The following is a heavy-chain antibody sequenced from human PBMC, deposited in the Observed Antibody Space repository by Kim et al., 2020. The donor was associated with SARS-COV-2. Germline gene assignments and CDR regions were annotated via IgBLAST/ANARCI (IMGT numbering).Heavy chain of an antibody. V-gene: IGHV3-23*01. D-gene: IGHD6-13*01. J-gene: IGHJ4*02. CDR3: AKGGSSWSAYLDY. CDR2: IRGSGGTT. Sequence: GGSLRLSCAASGFTFSSYAMTWVRQAPGKGLEWVSGIRGSGGTTYYADSVKGRFTISRDNSKNTLYLQVNSLRAEDPAVYYCAKGGSSWSAYLDYWGQGTLVTVSS. CDR1: GFTFSSYA.